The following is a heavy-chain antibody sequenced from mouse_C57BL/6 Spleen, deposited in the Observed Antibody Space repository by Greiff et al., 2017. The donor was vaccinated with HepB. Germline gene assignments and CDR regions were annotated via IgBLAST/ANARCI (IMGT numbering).Heavy chain of an antibody. CDR1: GFSFNTYA. Sequence: EVQRVESGGGLVQPKGSLKLSCAASGFSFNTYAMNWVRQAPGKGLEWVARIRSKSNNYATYYADSVKDRFTISRDDSESMLYLQMNNLKTEDTAMYYCVRNDGYYDAMDYWGQGTSVTVSS. J-gene: IGHJ4*01. CDR3: VRNDGYYDAMDY. V-gene: IGHV10-1*01. D-gene: IGHD2-3*01. CDR2: IRSKSNNYAT.